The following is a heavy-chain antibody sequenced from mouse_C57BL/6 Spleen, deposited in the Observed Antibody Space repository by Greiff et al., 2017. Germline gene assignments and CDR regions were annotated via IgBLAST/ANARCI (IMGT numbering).Heavy chain of an antibody. CDR2: LYPGDGDT. D-gene: IGHD1-1*01. Sequence: VQLQESGPELVKPGASVKISCKASGYAFSSSWMNWVKQRPGKGLEWIGRLYPGDGDTNYNGKFKGKATLTADKSSSTAYMQLSSLTSEDSAVYFCARSLGSSYPFYYWGQGTTLTVSS. CDR3: ARSLGSSYPFYY. J-gene: IGHJ2*01. V-gene: IGHV1-82*01. CDR1: GYAFSSSW.